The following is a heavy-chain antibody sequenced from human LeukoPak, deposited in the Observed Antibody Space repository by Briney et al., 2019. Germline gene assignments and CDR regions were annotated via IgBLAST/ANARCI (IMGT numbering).Heavy chain of an antibody. CDR2: MNPNSGNT. CDR3: ARDRAIFGVVTYYYYGMDV. CDR1: GYTFTSYD. V-gene: IGHV1-8*01. Sequence: ASVKVSCKASGYTFTSYDINWVRQATGQGLEWMGWMNPNSGNTGYAQKFQGRVTMTRNTSISTANMELSSLRSEDTAVYYCARDRAIFGVVTYYYYGMDVWGQGTTVTVSS. J-gene: IGHJ6*02. D-gene: IGHD3-3*01.